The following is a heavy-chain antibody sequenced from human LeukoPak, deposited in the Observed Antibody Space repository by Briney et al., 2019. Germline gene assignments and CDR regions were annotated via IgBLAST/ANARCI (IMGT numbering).Heavy chain of an antibody. CDR1: GYSISSGHY. CDR3: AILYRINQRDGDAFDI. J-gene: IGHJ3*02. Sequence: SETLSLTCTVSGYSISSGHYWGWIRQPPGKGLEWIGSMYHSGSTYYNPPLKSRVTISEDTSKNQFSLKLSSVTAADTAVYYCAILYRINQRDGDAFDIWGQGTMVTVSS. D-gene: IGHD5-24*01. CDR2: MYHSGST. V-gene: IGHV4-38-2*02.